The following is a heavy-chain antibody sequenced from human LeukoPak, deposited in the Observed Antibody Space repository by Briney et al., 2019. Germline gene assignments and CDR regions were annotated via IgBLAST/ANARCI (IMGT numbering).Heavy chain of an antibody. CDR3: TTSPAPGVDY. Sequence: MTGGSLSLSCEASGFTFRSYWMSWVRQAPGKGLELVGRIKIKTHGGTTDYAAPVQRRFTISSDASENTLSLEMNSLQTDNTAVYYCTTSPAPGVDYWGQGTLVTVSS. CDR2: IKIKTHGGTT. J-gene: IGHJ4*02. V-gene: IGHV3-15*01. D-gene: IGHD2-2*01. CDR1: GFTFRSYW.